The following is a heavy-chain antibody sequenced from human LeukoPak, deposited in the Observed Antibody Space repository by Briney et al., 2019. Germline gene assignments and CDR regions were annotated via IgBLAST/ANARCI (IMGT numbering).Heavy chain of an antibody. CDR1: GFTFSSYA. CDR2: ISGSGGST. CDR3: AKVANYYGSGSYSQGRYYFDY. D-gene: IGHD3-10*01. V-gene: IGHV3-23*01. J-gene: IGHJ4*02. Sequence: GGSLRLSCAASGFTFSSYAMSWVRQAPGKGLEWVSAISGSGGSTYYADSVKGRFTISRDNSKNTLYLQMNSLRAEDTAVYYCAKVANYYGSGSYSQGRYYFDYWGQGTLVTVSS.